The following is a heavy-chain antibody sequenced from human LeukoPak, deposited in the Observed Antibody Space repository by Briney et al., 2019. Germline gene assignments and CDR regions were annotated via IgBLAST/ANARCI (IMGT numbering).Heavy chain of an antibody. D-gene: IGHD2-2*02. J-gene: IGHJ4*02. CDR2: IYTSGST. CDR1: GGSISSYY. Sequence: SETLSLTCTVSGGSISSYYWSWIRQPAGKGLEWIGRIYTSGSTNYNPSLKSRVTMSVDTSKNQFSLKLSSVTAADTAVYYCARVGEYCSSTSCYTPPGAYFDYWGQGTLVTVSS. V-gene: IGHV4-4*07. CDR3: ARVGEYCSSTSCYTPPGAYFDY.